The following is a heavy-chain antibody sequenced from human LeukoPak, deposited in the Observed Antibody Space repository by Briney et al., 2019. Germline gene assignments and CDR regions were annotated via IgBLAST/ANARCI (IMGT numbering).Heavy chain of an antibody. CDR3: AREGDSGSSDFDY. CDR2: INPNSGGT. CDR1: GYTFTGYY. V-gene: IGHV1-2*02. Sequence: ASVKVSCKASGYTFTGYYMHWVRQAPGQGLEWMGWINPNSGGTNYAQKFQGRVTMTRDTSISTAYMELSRLRSDDTAVYYCAREGDSGSSDFDYWGQGTLVTVSS. J-gene: IGHJ4*02. D-gene: IGHD1-26*01.